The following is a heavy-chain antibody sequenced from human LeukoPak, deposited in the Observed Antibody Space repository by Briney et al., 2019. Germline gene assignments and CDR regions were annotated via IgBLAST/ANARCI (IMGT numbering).Heavy chain of an antibody. CDR2: IKQDGSEK. Sequence: GGSLRLSCAASGFTFSSYWMSWVRQAPGKGLEWVANIKQDGSEKYYVDSVKGRFTIPRDNAKNSLYLQMNSLRAEDTAVYYCARDNFIVVGPFDYWGQGTLVTVSS. V-gene: IGHV3-7*01. D-gene: IGHD3-22*01. CDR3: ARDNFIVVGPFDY. CDR1: GFTFSSYW. J-gene: IGHJ4*02.